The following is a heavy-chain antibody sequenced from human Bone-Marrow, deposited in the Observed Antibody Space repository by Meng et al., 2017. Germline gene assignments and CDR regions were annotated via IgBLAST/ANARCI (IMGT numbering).Heavy chain of an antibody. CDR1: SGSISSDDYF. D-gene: IGHD3-10*01. Sequence: QVQLQESVPGLVKPSQTLSLTCTVSSGSISSDDYFWTWIRQPPGKGLEWIGYIYYSGSTYYNPSLKSPLTISVDTSKNHFSLQLNSVTPEDTAVYYCARTMGHFDFWGQGTLVTVSS. J-gene: IGHJ4*02. V-gene: IGHV4-30-4*01. CDR3: ARTMGHFDF. CDR2: IYYSGST.